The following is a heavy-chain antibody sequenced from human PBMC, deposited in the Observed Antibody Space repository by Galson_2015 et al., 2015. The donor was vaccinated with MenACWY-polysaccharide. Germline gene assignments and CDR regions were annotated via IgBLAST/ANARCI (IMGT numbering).Heavy chain of an antibody. J-gene: IGHJ4*02. Sequence: LSLTCTVSGVSISRTSHYWAWIRQPPGKGLEWIGTVSSAGSAYYNSSLNSRVTISVDTSKNQFSLKLISVTAADTAIYYCARAGRTDTVIVGYGWGLDYWGQGALVTVSS. CDR2: VSSAGSA. D-gene: IGHD3-10*01. CDR1: GVSISRTSHY. CDR3: ARAGRTDTVIVGYGWGLDY. V-gene: IGHV4-39*07.